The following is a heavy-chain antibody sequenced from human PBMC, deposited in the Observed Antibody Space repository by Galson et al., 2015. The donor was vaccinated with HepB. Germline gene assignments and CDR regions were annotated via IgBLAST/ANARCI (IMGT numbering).Heavy chain of an antibody. J-gene: IGHJ6*02. CDR2: ISGSGGST. V-gene: IGHV3-23*01. D-gene: IGHD3/OR15-3a*01. CDR1: GFTFSSYA. Sequence: SLRLSCAASGFTFSSYAMSWVRQAPGKGLEWVSAISGSGGSTYYADSVKGRFTISRDNSKNTLYLQMNSLRAEDTAVYYCAGHPPYYYYYGMDVWGQGTTVTVSS. CDR3: AGHPPYYYYYGMDV.